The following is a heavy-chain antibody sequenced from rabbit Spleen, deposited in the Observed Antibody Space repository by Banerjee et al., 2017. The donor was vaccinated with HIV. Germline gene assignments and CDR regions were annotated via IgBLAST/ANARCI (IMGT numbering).Heavy chain of an antibody. CDR2: IYADRSGST. V-gene: IGHV1S40*01. J-gene: IGHJ4*01. CDR1: GFSFSSSYY. Sequence: QLLEESGGDLVKPEGSLTLTCTASGFSFSSSYYMCWVRQAPGKGLECIACIYADRSGSTYYANWAKGRFTISRTSSTTVTLEMTSLTAADTATYFCARGSAAMTMVITGYYLSLWGPGTLVTVS. CDR3: ARGSAAMTMVITGYYLSL. D-gene: IGHD2-1*01.